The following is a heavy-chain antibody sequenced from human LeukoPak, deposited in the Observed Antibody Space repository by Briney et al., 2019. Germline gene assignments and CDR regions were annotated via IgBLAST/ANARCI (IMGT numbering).Heavy chain of an antibody. CDR2: INQDGSGR. CDR3: ARGNAMGV. Sequence: PGGSLRLSCAASGFTFSSYWMTWVRQAPGKGLEWVANINQDGSGRYYVDSVKGRFTISRDNAKNSLSLQMNSLRAEDTALYYCARGNAMGVWGQGTTVTASS. J-gene: IGHJ6*02. V-gene: IGHV3-7*01. CDR1: GFTFSSYW.